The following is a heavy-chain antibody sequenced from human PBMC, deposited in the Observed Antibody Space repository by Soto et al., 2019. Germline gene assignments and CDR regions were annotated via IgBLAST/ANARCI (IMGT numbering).Heavy chain of an antibody. CDR2: INPSGGST. D-gene: IGHD6-13*01. J-gene: IGHJ6*02. CDR3: ARSASSPPPYYYYGMDV. Sequence: ASVKVSCKASGYTFTSYYMHWVRQAPGQGLEWMGIINPSGGSTSYAQKFQGRVTMTRDTSTSTVYMELSSLRSEDTAVYYCARSASSPPPYYYYGMDVWGQGTTVTVSS. CDR1: GYTFTSYY. V-gene: IGHV1-46*01.